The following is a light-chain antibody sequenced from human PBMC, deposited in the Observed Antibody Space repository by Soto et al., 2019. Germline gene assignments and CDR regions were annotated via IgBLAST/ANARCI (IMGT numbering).Light chain of an antibody. CDR2: WAS. CDR3: QQYYRPGWT. Sequence: DIVMTQSPDSLAVSLGERATINCKSSQSILYSSNNKNYLAWYQQKPGQPPKLLIYWASTRESGVPDRFSGSGSGTDFTLTISGLQAEDVAVYYCQQYYRPGWTFGQGTKVEIK. V-gene: IGKV4-1*01. J-gene: IGKJ1*01. CDR1: QSILYSSNNKNY.